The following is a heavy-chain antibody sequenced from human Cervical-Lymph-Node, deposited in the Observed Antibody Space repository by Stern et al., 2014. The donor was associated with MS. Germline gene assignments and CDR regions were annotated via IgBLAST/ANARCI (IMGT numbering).Heavy chain of an antibody. D-gene: IGHD3-10*01. CDR1: GFTFSTYA. J-gene: IGHJ4*02. CDR3: ARGGRGVGLEY. Sequence: QMQLGQSGGGVVQPGGSLSLSCAASGFTFSTYAMHWFRQAPGKGLEWVACVSYDGTQRNSTDSVKARFTISRDNSKNTLYLHMNSLRDEDTAVYFCARGGRGVGLEYWGQGALVTVSS. V-gene: IGHV3-30-3*01. CDR2: VSYDGTQR.